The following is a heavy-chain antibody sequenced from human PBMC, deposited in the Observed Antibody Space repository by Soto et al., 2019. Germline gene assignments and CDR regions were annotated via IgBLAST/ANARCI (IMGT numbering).Heavy chain of an antibody. CDR2: IYHSGST. CDR1: GGSISSGGYS. CDR3: ARTSTYGSGSYYIVDYYYGMDV. J-gene: IGHJ6*02. D-gene: IGHD3-10*01. V-gene: IGHV4-30-2*01. Sequence: SETLSLTCAVSGGSISSGGYSWSWIRQPPGKGLEWIGYIYHSGSTYYNPSLKSRVTISVDRSKNQFSLKLSSVTAADTAVYYCARTSTYGSGSYYIVDYYYGMDVWGQGTTVTVSS.